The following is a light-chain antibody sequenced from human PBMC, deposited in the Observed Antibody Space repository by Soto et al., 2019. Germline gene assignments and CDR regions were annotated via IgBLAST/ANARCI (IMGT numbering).Light chain of an antibody. Sequence: QSALTQPASVSGSPGQSITISCTGTSSDLGGYNYVSWYQQHPGKAPKGMIYDVNNRPSGVSNRFSGSKSGNTAALTISGLQAEDEADYYCSSYTSSGALVVFGGGTKLTVL. J-gene: IGLJ2*01. CDR2: DVN. V-gene: IGLV2-14*01. CDR3: SSYTSSGALVV. CDR1: SSDLGGYNY.